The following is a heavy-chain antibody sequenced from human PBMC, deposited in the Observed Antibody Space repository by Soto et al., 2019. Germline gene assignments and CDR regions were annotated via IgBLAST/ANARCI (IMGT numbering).Heavy chain of an antibody. D-gene: IGHD3-22*01. Sequence: SVKVSCKASGGTFSSYAISWVRQAPGQGLEWMGGIIPIFGTANYAQKFQGRVTIAADESTSTAYMELSSLRSEDTAVYYCARSRYYYDSSGSIGGMDVCGQGTTVTVSS. J-gene: IGHJ6*02. CDR3: ARSRYYYDSSGSIGGMDV. V-gene: IGHV1-69*13. CDR2: IIPIFGTA. CDR1: GGTFSSYA.